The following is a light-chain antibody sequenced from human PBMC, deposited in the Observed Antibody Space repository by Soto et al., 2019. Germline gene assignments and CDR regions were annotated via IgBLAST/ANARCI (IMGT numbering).Light chain of an antibody. CDR1: QDILSW. J-gene: IGKJ3*01. V-gene: IGKV1-12*01. CDR2: ASS. CDR3: QQANSFPIT. Sequence: DIQMTQSPSSVSASAGDRVTITCRASQDILSWLAWYQQKPGEAPRLLIYASSNLQSGVPSRFSGSGSGTDFTLTISSLQPEDFATYYCQQANSFPITFGPGTRLDIK.